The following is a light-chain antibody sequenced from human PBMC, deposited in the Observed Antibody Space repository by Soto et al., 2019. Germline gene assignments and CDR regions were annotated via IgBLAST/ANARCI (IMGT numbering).Light chain of an antibody. Sequence: QLVLTRPASVSGSPGQSITISCTGTSSDVGSYNLVSWYQQHPGKAPKLMIYEVSKRPSGVSNRFSGSKSGNTASLTISGLQAEDEADYYCCSYAGSSTFVVFGGGTKVTVL. J-gene: IGLJ2*01. CDR3: CSYAGSSTFVV. V-gene: IGLV2-23*02. CDR1: SSDVGSYNL. CDR2: EVS.